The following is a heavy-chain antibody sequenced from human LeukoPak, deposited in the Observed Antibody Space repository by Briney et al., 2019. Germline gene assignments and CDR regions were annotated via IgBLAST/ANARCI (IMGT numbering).Heavy chain of an antibody. J-gene: IGHJ4*02. CDR1: GGSISSGDYY. CDR2: IYYSGST. D-gene: IGHD2-15*01. Sequence: SETLSLTCTVSGGSISSGDYYWSWIRQPPGKGLEWIGYIYYSGSTYYNPSLKSRVTISVDTSKNQFSLKLSSVTAADTAVYYCARGIEYCSSGSCYPYYFDYWGQGTLVTVSS. V-gene: IGHV4-30-4*01. CDR3: ARGIEYCSSGSCYPYYFDY.